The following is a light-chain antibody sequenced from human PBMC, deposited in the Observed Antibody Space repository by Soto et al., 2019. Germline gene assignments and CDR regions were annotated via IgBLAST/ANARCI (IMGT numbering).Light chain of an antibody. V-gene: IGKV3-20*01. CDR1: QSVSSSF. Sequence: EIVLTQSPGTLSLSPGERATLSCRASQSVSSSFLAWYQQKPGQAPSLLIYGASSRATGIPDRFSGSGSGTDFTLTISRLEPEDFAVYYCQQYGSSPRTFGQGTMVEIK. CDR2: GAS. J-gene: IGKJ1*01. CDR3: QQYGSSPRT.